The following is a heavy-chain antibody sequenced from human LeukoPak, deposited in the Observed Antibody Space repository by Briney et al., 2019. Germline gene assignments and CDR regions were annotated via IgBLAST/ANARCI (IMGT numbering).Heavy chain of an antibody. J-gene: IGHJ5*02. CDR1: GGSISSSSYY. CDR3: ASPSGKAGWFDP. CDR2: IYYSGST. V-gene: IGHV4-39*01. Sequence: KPSETLSLTCTVSGGSISSSSYYWGWIRQPPGKGLEWIGSIYYSGSTYYNPSLKSRVTISVDTSKNQFSLKLSSVTAADTAVYYCASPSGKAGWFDPWGQGTLVTVSS.